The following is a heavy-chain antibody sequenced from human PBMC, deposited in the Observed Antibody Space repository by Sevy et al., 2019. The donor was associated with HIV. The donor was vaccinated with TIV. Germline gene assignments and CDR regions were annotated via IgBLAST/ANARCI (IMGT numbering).Heavy chain of an antibody. CDR3: ARARIVGAKYYFDY. J-gene: IGHJ4*02. D-gene: IGHD1-26*01. CDR2: ISAYNGNT. CDR1: GYTFTSYG. V-gene: IGHV1-18*01. Sequence: ASVKVSCKASGYTFTSYGISWVRQAPGQGLEWMGWISAYNGNTNYAQRLQGRVTMTTDTSTSTAYMELRSLRSDDTAVYYCARARIVGAKYYFDYWGQGTLVTVSS.